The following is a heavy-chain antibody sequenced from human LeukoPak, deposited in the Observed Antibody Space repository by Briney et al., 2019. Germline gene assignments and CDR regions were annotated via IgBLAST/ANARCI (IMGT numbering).Heavy chain of an antibody. CDR2: ITSSSSYI. CDR1: GLTLSRYW. D-gene: IGHD3-10*01. CDR3: ARVMVRGLKATDY. Sequence: PGGSLRLSCAVSGLTLSRYWMTWVRQAPGKGLEWVSSITSSSSYIYYADSVKGRFTISRDNAKNSLYLQMNSLRAEDTAVYYCARVMVRGLKATDYWGQGTLVTVSS. V-gene: IGHV3-21*01. J-gene: IGHJ4*02.